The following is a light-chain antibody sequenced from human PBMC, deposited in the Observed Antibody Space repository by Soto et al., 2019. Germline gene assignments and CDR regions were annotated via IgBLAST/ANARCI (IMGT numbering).Light chain of an antibody. J-gene: IGLJ1*01. CDR1: SSDVGGYNH. V-gene: IGLV2-14*01. Sequence: QPVLTQPASVSGSPGQSITISCTGTSSDVGGYNHVSWYQQYPGKAPKVMIYEVSNRPSGVSTRFSASKSGNTASLTIAGLQAEDEADYYCSSYRSSSTLYVFGTGTKLTVL. CDR2: EVS. CDR3: SSYRSSSTLYV.